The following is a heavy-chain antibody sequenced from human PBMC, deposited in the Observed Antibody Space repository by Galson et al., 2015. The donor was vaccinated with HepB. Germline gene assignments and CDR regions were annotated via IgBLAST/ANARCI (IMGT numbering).Heavy chain of an antibody. J-gene: IGHJ4*02. D-gene: IGHD2-2*01. V-gene: IGHV4-30-4*01. CDR2: IYYSGST. CDR1: GGSISSGDCY. Sequence: TLSLTCTVSGGSISSGDCYWSWIRQPPGKGLEWIGYIYYSGSTYYNPSLKSRVTISVDTSKNQFSLKLSSVTAADTAVYYCARYLGSSTNFDYWGQGTLVTVSS. CDR3: ARYLGSSTNFDY.